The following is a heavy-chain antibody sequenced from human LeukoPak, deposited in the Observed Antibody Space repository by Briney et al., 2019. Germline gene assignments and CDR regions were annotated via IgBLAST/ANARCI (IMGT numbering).Heavy chain of an antibody. D-gene: IGHD3-9*01. J-gene: IGHJ4*02. V-gene: IGHV4-59*01. CDR1: GGSISGYY. CDR3: ARGERLGLDY. Sequence: SETLSLTCSVSGGSISGYYWSWIRQPPGKGLEWIGYIFYTGSTNSNPSLKSRVTISVDTSKNQFSLKLRSVTAADTAVYYCARGERLGLDYWGQGTLVTVSS. CDR2: IFYTGST.